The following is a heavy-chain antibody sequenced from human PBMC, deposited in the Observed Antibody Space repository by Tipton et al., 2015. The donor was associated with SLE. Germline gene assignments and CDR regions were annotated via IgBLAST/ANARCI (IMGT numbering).Heavy chain of an antibody. CDR2: IYYSGST. V-gene: IGHV4-39*07. CDR1: GGSISSSRSY. Sequence: TLSLTCTVSGGSISSSRSYWGWIRQPPGKGLECIGNIYYSGSTNYNPSLESRVTISVDTSENQVSLKLRSLTAADTAVYYCASSPAASSSGWYNLWGQGTRVTVSS. CDR3: ASSPAASSSGWYNL. J-gene: IGHJ5*02. D-gene: IGHD6-19*01.